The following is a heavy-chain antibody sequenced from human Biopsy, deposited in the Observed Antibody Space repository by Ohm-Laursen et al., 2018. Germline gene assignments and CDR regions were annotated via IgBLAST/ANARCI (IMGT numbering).Heavy chain of an antibody. V-gene: IGHV1-69*04. D-gene: IGHD3-10*01. CDR3: AGGDIGGIGLDV. Sequence: ASVSASCKASGDTFTTSAISWGRQVPGQGLDWMGRIITILGTVDNGQNFQGRVTIRADTSTTFLELTSVRYEDTAVYYCAGGDIGGIGLDVWGLGTTVTVSS. CDR1: GDTFTTSA. J-gene: IGHJ6*02. CDR2: IITILGTV.